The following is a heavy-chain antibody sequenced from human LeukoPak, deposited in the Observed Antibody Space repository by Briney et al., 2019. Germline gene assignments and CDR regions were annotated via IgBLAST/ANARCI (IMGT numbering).Heavy chain of an antibody. J-gene: IGHJ6*02. CDR2: INPNSGGT. CDR1: GYTFTGYY. V-gene: IGHV1-2*02. Sequence: GASVKVSCKASGYTFTGYYMHWVRQAPGQGLEWMGWINPNSGGTNYAQKFQGRVTMTRDTSISTAYMELSRLRSDDTAVYYCARDLRYFAGGYSMDVWGQGTTVTVSS. CDR3: ARDLRYFAGGYSMDV. D-gene: IGHD3-9*01.